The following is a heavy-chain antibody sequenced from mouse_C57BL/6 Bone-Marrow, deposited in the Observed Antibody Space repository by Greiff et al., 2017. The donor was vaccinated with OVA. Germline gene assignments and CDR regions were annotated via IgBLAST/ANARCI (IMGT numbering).Heavy chain of an antibody. Sequence: EVKVVESGPGLAKPSQTLSLTCSVTGYSITSDYWNWIRKFPGNKLEYMGYISYSGSTYYNPSLKSRISITRDTSKNQYYLQLNSVTTEDTATYYCARLGYYYGSVYYYAMDYWGQGTSVTVSS. CDR1: GYSITSDY. V-gene: IGHV3-8*01. D-gene: IGHD1-1*01. CDR3: ARLGYYYGSVYYYAMDY. J-gene: IGHJ4*01. CDR2: ISYSGST.